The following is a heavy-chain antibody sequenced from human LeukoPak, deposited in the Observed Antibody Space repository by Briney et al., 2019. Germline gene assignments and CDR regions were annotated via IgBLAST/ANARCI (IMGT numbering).Heavy chain of an antibody. D-gene: IGHD3-3*01. CDR2: ISGSGGST. CDR3: AKDGYYDFWSGYSPLGY. CDR1: GFTFSSYA. J-gene: IGHJ4*02. V-gene: IGHV3-23*01. Sequence: GGSLRLSCAASGFTFSSYAMSWVRQAPGKGLGWVSAISGSGGSTYYADSVKGRFTISRDNSKNTLYLQMNSLRAEDTAVYYCAKDGYYDFWSGYSPLGYWGQGTLVTVSS.